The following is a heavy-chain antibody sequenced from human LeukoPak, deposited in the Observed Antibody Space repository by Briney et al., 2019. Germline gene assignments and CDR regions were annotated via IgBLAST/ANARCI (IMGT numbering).Heavy chain of an antibody. V-gene: IGHV3-74*01. CDR3: AKGIGITMIIY. D-gene: IGHD3-22*01. Sequence: GGSLGLSCAASGFTFNNYWMLWVRQAPGKGLVWVSRIDSDGSNTIYPDSVMGRFTVSRDNAKNTLYLQMNSLRAEDTAVYYCAKGIGITMIIYWGQGTLVTVSS. J-gene: IGHJ4*02. CDR2: IDSDGSNT. CDR1: GFTFNNYW.